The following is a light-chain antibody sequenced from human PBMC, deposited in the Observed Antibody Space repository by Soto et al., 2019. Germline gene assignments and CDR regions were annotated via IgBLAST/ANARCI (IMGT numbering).Light chain of an antibody. CDR1: QNVSYF. Sequence: EIVLTQSPSSLSLSPGERATLSCRASQNVSYFFAWYRQKPGQAPSLLIYDTYHRGTGFPPRFSGSGSGTEFTLKISSLEHEDSTVYYCHQRSIRPLTFGGGNKVEIK. V-gene: IGKV3-11*01. J-gene: IGKJ4*01. CDR2: DTY. CDR3: HQRSIRPLT.